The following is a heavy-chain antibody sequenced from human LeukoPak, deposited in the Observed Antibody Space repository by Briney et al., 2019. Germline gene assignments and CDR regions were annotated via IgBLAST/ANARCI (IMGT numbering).Heavy chain of an antibody. CDR2: IHSSGIT. D-gene: IGHD6-13*01. CDR1: GGSISSRSYY. CDR3: ARHLAQQLDDPCDY. J-gene: IGHJ4*02. V-gene: IGHV4-39*01. Sequence: SETLPLTCTVSGGSISSRSYYWGWIRQPPGKGLEWIGSIHSSGITHYNPSLKSRVTISVDTSENQFSLRLSSVTAADTATYYCARHLAQQLDDPCDYWGQGTQVTVSS.